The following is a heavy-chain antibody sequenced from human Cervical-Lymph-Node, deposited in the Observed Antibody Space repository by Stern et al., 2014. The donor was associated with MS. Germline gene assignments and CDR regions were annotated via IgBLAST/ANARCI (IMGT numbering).Heavy chain of an antibody. J-gene: IGHJ6*02. CDR3: ATLGGGPHYGMDL. Sequence: QVQLVQSGAEVQKPGASVKVSCKASGYKFIDYYMHWVRQAPGQGLEWMGWVNPNNGDSNYARKFQGRVTMTRDTSISTVYMELSSLRSDDTAMYYCATLGGGPHYGMDLWGQGTAVTVSS. V-gene: IGHV1-2*02. D-gene: IGHD2-15*01. CDR2: VNPNNGDS. CDR1: GYKFIDYY.